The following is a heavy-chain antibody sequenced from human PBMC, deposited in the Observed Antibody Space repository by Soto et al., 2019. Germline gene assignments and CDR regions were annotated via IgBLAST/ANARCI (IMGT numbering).Heavy chain of an antibody. Sequence: GGSLRLSCAASGFTFSSYSMNWVRQAPGKGLEWVSSISSSSSYIYYADSVKGRFTISRDNAKNSLYLQMNSLRAEDTAVYYCARDRQWRDAFDIWGQGTMVTVS. CDR1: GFTFSSYS. CDR2: ISSSSSYI. CDR3: ARDRQWRDAFDI. J-gene: IGHJ3*02. V-gene: IGHV3-21*01. D-gene: IGHD6-19*01.